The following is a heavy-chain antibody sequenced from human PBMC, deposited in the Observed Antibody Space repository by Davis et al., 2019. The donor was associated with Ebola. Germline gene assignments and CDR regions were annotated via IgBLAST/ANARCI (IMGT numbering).Heavy chain of an antibody. CDR2: INPSGGST. CDR1: VYTFTSYY. V-gene: IGHV1-46*01. J-gene: IGHJ5*02. CDR3: ARDKIGLGRGPAGSVNNWFDP. Sequence: ASVKVSCKASVYTFTSYYMHWVRQAPGQGLEWMGIINPSGGSTSYALKFQGRVTMTRDTSTSTVYMGLSSLRSEDTAVYYCARDKIGLGRGPAGSVNNWFDPWGQGTLVTVSS. D-gene: IGHD3-10*01.